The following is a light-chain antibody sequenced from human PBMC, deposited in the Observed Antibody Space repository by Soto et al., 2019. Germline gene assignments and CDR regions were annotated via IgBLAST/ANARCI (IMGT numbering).Light chain of an antibody. J-gene: IGLJ3*02. CDR1: SGHSSYI. V-gene: IGLV4-60*02. CDR2: LEGSGSY. CDR3: ETWDSNTHV. Sequence: QSVLTQSSSASASLGSSVTLTCTLSSGHSSYIISWHQQQPGKAPRYLMKLEGSGSYNKGSGVPDRFSGSSCGAARYLTISNLQFEDEADYYCETWDSNTHVFGGGTKVTVL.